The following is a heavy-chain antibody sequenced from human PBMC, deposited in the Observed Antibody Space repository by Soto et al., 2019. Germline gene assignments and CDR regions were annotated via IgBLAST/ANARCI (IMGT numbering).Heavy chain of an antibody. D-gene: IGHD3-22*01. V-gene: IGHV3-30-3*01. CDR1: GFTFSSYA. CDR3: ARDLDYYDSSGYQGAGYGMDV. Sequence: LRLSCAASGFTFSSYAMHWVRQAPGKGLEWVAVISYDGSNKYYADSVKGRFTISRDNSKNTLYLQMNSLRAEDTAVYYCARDLDYYDSSGYQGAGYGMDVWGQGTTVTVSS. CDR2: ISYDGSNK. J-gene: IGHJ6*02.